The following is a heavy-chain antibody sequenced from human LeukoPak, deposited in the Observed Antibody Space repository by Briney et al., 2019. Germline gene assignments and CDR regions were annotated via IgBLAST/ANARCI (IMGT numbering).Heavy chain of an antibody. V-gene: IGHV3-64*01. Sequence: GGSLRLSCAASGFTFSSYAMHWVRQAPGKGLEYVSAISSNGGSTYYANSVKGRFTISRDNSKNTLYLQMGSLRAEDMGVYYCARDSITVSVGAFDIWGQGTMVIVSS. J-gene: IGHJ3*02. CDR2: ISSNGGST. CDR3: ARDSITVSVGAFDI. CDR1: GFTFSSYA. D-gene: IGHD2-2*01.